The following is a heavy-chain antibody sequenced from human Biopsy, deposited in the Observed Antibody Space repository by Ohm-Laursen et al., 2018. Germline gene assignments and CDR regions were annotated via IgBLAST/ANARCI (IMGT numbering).Heavy chain of an antibody. CDR3: ARLFRLDDYWNDDPPDGFDV. CDR2: ISDTGTT. V-gene: IGHV4-59*01. CDR1: GGSMTGYE. Sequence: TLSLTCSVSGGSMTGYEWSWIRLAPGKGLEWIGYISDTGTTNYNPSLRGRVAMSVDTSKNQFSLQLTSVTAADTAMFFCARLFRLDDYWNDDPPDGFDVWGQGTMVTVSS. J-gene: IGHJ3*01. D-gene: IGHD3-3*01.